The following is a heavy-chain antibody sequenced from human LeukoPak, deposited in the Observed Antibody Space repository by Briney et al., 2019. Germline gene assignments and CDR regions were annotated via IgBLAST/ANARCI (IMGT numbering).Heavy chain of an antibody. J-gene: IGHJ6*03. CDR3: AKGYGSVWNYYYYYMDV. V-gene: IGHV3-30*18. CDR2: ISYDGSNK. Sequence: GGSLRLSCAASGFTFSSYGMHWVRQASGKGLVWVAVISYDGSNKYYAESVKGRFTISRDNSKNTAYLEMNSLRAEDTAVYYCAKGYGSVWNYYYYYMDVWGKGTTVTVSS. D-gene: IGHD6-19*01. CDR1: GFTFSSYG.